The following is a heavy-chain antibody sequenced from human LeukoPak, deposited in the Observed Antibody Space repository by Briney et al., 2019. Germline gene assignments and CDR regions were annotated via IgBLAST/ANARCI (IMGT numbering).Heavy chain of an antibody. V-gene: IGHV4-38-2*01. Sequence: SETLSLTCAVSGYSISSGYYWGWIQQSPGKGLEWIGSIYHSGSTYYNPSLKSRVTISVDTSKNQFSLRLTSVTAADTAVYYCARARTGPTPYGMDVWGKGTTVTVSS. D-gene: IGHD3/OR15-3a*01. CDR3: ARARTGPTPYGMDV. J-gene: IGHJ6*04. CDR1: GYSISSGYY. CDR2: IYHSGST.